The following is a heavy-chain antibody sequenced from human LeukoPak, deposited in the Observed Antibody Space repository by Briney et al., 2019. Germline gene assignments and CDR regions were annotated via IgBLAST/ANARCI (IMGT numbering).Heavy chain of an antibody. Sequence: SETLSLTCTVSGGSISSYYWSWIRQPPGKGLEWIGYIYYSGSTNYNPSLKSRVTISVDTSKNQFSLKLSSVTAADTAVYYCARRGLDILTENDVFDIWGQGTMVTVSS. CDR3: ARRGLDILTENDVFDI. CDR1: GGSISSYY. J-gene: IGHJ3*02. CDR2: IYYSGST. D-gene: IGHD3-9*01. V-gene: IGHV4-59*08.